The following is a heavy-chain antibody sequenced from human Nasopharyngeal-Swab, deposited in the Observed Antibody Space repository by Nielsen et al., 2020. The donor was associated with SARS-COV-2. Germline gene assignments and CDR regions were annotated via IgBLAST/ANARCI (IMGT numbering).Heavy chain of an antibody. J-gene: IGHJ4*02. D-gene: IGHD3-22*01. CDR2: MNPNSGNT. CDR3: ATYYYDSSGYLVVDY. V-gene: IGHV1-8*01. Sequence: ASVKVSCKASGYTFTSYDINRVRQATGQGLEWMGWMNPNSGNTGYAQKFQGRVTMTRNTSISTAYMELSSLRSEDTAVYYCATYYYDSSGYLVVDYWGQGTLVTVSS. CDR1: GYTFTSYD.